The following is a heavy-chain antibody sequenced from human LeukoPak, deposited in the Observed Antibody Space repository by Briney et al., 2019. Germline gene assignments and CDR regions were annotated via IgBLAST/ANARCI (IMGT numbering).Heavy chain of an antibody. J-gene: IGHJ3*02. CDR2: IYYSGST. CDR1: GGSISSGDYY. CDR3: ARFGSDYDFWSGSPNNAFDI. V-gene: IGHV4-30-4*08. D-gene: IGHD3-3*01. Sequence: PSQTLSLTCTVSGGSISSGDYYWSWIRQPPGKALEWIGYIYYSGSTYYNPSLKSRVTISVDTSKNQFSLKLSSVTAADTAVYYCARFGSDYDFWSGSPNNAFDIWGQGTMVTVSS.